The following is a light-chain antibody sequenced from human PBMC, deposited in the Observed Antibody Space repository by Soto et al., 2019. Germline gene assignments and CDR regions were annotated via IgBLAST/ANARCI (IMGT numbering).Light chain of an antibody. CDR1: QGISNY. V-gene: IGKV1-27*01. Sequence: DIPMTQSPSSLSASVGDRVTITCRASQGISNYLDWYQQKPGQAPKLLIYAASTLQSGVPSRFSARGSGTYVSLTISSQQPEDVATYFCQKYNSVSFTGAPGTKVEI. CDR3: QKYNSVSFT. J-gene: IGKJ3*01. CDR2: AAS.